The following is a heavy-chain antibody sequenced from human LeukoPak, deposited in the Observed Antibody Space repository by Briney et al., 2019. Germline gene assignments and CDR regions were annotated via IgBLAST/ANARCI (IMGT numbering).Heavy chain of an antibody. Sequence: GGSLRLSCAASGFTFSSYGMHWVRQAPGKGLEWVAFIRYDGSNKYYADSVKGRFTISRDNSKNTLYLQMNSLRAEDTAVYYCAKDRRDRALSLITAPILLWFGEPRASFDYWGQGTLVTVSS. CDR2: IRYDGSNK. J-gene: IGHJ4*02. V-gene: IGHV3-30*02. D-gene: IGHD3-10*01. CDR1: GFTFSSYG. CDR3: AKDRRDRALSLITAPILLWFGEPRASFDY.